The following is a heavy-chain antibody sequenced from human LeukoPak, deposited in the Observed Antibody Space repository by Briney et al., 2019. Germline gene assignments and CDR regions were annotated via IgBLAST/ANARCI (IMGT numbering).Heavy chain of an antibody. CDR3: ARSPATYYYDSSGNLYYFDY. CDR2: ISAYNGNT. D-gene: IGHD3-22*01. V-gene: IGHV1-18*01. J-gene: IGHJ4*02. CDR1: GYTFTSYG. Sequence: ASVKVSCKASGYTFTSYGISWVRQAPGQGLEWMGWISAYNGNTNYAQKLQGRVTMTTDTSTSTAYMELRSLRSDDTAVYYCARSPATYYYDSSGNLYYFDYWGQGTLVTVSS.